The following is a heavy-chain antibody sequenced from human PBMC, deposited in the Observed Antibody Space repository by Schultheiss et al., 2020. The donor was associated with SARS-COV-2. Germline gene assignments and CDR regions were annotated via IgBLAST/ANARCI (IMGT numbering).Heavy chain of an antibody. Sequence: GESLKISCAASGFTFSSYDMHWVRQATGKGLEWVSAIGTAGDTYYTGSVKGRFTISRENAKNSLYLQMNSLRDEDTAVYYCAREYCGGGRCYGWYYLEVWGKGTTVTVSS. CDR1: GFTFSSYD. CDR3: AREYCGGGRCYGWYYLEV. D-gene: IGHD2-15*01. J-gene: IGHJ6*03. CDR2: IGTAGDT. V-gene: IGHV3-13*04.